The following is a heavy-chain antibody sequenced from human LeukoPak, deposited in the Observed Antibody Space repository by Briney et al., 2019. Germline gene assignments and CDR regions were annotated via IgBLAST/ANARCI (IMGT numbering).Heavy chain of an antibody. CDR2: ISYDGSNK. CDR3: AKELWFGELPNAFDI. V-gene: IGHV3-30-3*01. D-gene: IGHD3-10*01. Sequence: GRSLRLSCAASGFTFSSYAMHWVRQAPGKGLEWVAVISYDGSNKYYADSVKGRFTISRDNSKNTLYLQMNSLRAEDTAVYYCAKELWFGELPNAFDIWGQGTMVTVSS. J-gene: IGHJ3*02. CDR1: GFTFSSYA.